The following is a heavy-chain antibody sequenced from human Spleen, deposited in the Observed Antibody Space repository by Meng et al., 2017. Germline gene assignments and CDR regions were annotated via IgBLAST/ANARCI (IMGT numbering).Heavy chain of an antibody. V-gene: IGHV4-4*07. J-gene: IGHJ4*02. D-gene: IGHD4-17*01. CDR2: IYTSGST. CDR1: GDSISNYY. Sequence: GSLRLSCSVSGDSISNYYWNWLRQPAGKRLEWIGRIYTSGSTNYNPSLKSRVTISVDTSKNQFSLKLSSVTAADTAVYYCARVNGDYPLITVDSWGQGTLVTVSS. CDR3: ARVNGDYPLITVDS.